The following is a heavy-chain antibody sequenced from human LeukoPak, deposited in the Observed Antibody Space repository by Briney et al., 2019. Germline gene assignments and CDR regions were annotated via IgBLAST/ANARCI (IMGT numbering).Heavy chain of an antibody. CDR1: GFTFGGFA. D-gene: IGHD3-10*01. CDR3: AKDLNFGDGRWEFDP. V-gene: IGHV3-23*01. Sequence: PGGSLRLSCAASGFTFGGFAMAWVRQTPGRGLEGDSGILASGTTYYADSVKGRFTISRDNSNNILFLQMNSLRVDDTAVYFCAKDLNFGDGRWEFDPWGPGTLVTV. J-gene: IGHJ5*02. CDR2: ILASGTT.